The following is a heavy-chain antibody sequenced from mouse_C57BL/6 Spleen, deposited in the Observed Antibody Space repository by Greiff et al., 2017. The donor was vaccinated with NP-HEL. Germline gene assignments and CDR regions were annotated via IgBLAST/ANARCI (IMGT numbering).Heavy chain of an antibody. D-gene: IGHD1-1*01. CDR3: AKFYGFAY. Sequence: EVKVVESGGGLVKPGGSLKLSCAASGFTFSDYGMHWVRQAPEKGLEWVAYISSGSSTIYYADTVKGRFTISRDNAKNTLFLQMTSLRSEDTAMYYCAKFYGFAYWGQGTLVTVSA. V-gene: IGHV5-17*01. CDR1: GFTFSDYG. J-gene: IGHJ3*01. CDR2: ISSGSSTI.